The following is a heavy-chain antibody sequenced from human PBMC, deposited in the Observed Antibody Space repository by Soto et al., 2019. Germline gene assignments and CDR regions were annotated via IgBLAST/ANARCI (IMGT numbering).Heavy chain of an antibody. D-gene: IGHD6-19*01. CDR3: ARDSVRSSGWYPLGYFDY. CDR2: IIPIFGTA. CDR1: GGTFSSYA. V-gene: IGHV1-69*01. Sequence: QVQLVQSGAEVKKPGSSVKVSCKASGGTFSSYAISWVRQAPGQGLEWMGGIIPIFGTANYAQKFQGRVTITADESTRTAYMERSSLRSEDTAVYYCARDSVRSSGWYPLGYFDYWGQGTLVTVSS. J-gene: IGHJ4*02.